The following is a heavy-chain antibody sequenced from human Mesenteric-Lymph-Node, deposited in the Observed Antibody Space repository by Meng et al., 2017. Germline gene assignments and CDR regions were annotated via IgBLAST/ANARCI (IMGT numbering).Heavy chain of an antibody. J-gene: IGHJ4*02. CDR1: GYTFTTYP. D-gene: IGHD6-13*01. V-gene: IGHV1-3*01. CDR3: ARGGDSSTLNYFDH. Sequence: QVQLVQAGAEMKEPGASVKVSCKASGYTFTTYPIHWVRQAPGQTLEWMGWINAANGNTKYSQKFQGRVTITRDTSASTAYMEVNSLRSEDTAVYYCARGGDSSTLNYFDHWGQGTLVTVFS. CDR2: INAANGNT.